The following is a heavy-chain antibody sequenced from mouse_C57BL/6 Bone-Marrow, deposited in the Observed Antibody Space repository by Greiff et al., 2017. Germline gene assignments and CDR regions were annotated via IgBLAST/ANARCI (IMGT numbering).Heavy chain of an antibody. CDR3: AREDYGSSYRGYYYAMDY. Sequence: QVQLKESGAELARPGASVKLSCKASGYTFTSYGISWVQQRTGQGLEWIGEIYPRSGNTYYNEKFKGKATLTADKSSSTAYMELRSLTSEDSAVYFCAREDYGSSYRGYYYAMDYWGQGTSVTVSS. CDR2: IYPRSGNT. J-gene: IGHJ4*01. D-gene: IGHD1-1*01. V-gene: IGHV1-81*01. CDR1: GYTFTSYG.